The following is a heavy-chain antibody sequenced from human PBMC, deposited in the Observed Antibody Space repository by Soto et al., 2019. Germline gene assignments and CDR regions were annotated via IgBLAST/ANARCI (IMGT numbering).Heavy chain of an antibody. Sequence: GASVKVSCKASGYTFTSYGISWVRQAPGQGLEWMGWISAYNGNTNYAQKLQGRVTMTTDTSTSTAYMELRSLRSDDTVVYYCAREDCSSTSCYRKRPYYYYYMDVWGKGTTVTVSS. CDR3: AREDCSSTSCYRKRPYYYYYMDV. CDR2: ISAYNGNT. J-gene: IGHJ6*03. V-gene: IGHV1-18*01. CDR1: GYTFTSYG. D-gene: IGHD2-2*01.